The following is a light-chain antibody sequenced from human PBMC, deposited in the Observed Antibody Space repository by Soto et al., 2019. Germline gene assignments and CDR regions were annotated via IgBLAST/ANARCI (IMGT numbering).Light chain of an antibody. J-gene: IGKJ2*01. CDR2: GTS. CDR3: QQYGSSPYT. CDR1: QSVSSSY. Sequence: EIVLTQSPGTLSLSPGERATLSCWASQSVSSSYLAWYQQKRGQAPGLRIHGTSRRATVIPDRFSGSGSGTDFTLTISRVEPEDFAVYDCQQYGSSPYTFGLGTKLDVK. V-gene: IGKV3-20*01.